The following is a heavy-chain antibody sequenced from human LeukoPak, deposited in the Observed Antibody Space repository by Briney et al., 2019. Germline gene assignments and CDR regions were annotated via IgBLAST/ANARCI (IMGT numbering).Heavy chain of an antibody. V-gene: IGHV3-15*01. CDR2: IKSKTDGGTT. CDR1: GFTFSNAW. Sequence: GGSLRLSCAASGFTFSNAWMSWVRQAPGKGLEWVGRIKSKTDGGTTDYAAPVKGRFTISRDDSKNTLYLQMNSLKTEDTAVYYCTTEGSGWYYRHWFDPWGQGTLVTVSS. D-gene: IGHD6-19*01. CDR3: TTEGSGWYYRHWFDP. J-gene: IGHJ5*02.